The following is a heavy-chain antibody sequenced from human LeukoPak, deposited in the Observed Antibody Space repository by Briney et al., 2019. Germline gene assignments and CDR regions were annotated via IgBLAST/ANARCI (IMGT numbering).Heavy chain of an antibody. V-gene: IGHV3-7*03. Sequence: AGGSLRLSCAASGSTFSSYAMSWVRQAPGKGLEWVANIKYDEIEKYHVDSVKGRFSISRDNARNSLYLQMNSLRAEDTAVYYCARDTGALVTHFDYWGQGTLVTVSS. CDR3: ARDTGALVTHFDY. J-gene: IGHJ4*02. CDR1: GSTFSSYA. CDR2: IKYDEIEK. D-gene: IGHD5-18*01.